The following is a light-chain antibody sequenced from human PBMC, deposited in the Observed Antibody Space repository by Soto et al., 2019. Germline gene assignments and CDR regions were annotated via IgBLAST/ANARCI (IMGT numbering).Light chain of an antibody. V-gene: IGKV3-20*01. Sequence: EIVLTQSPGTLSLSPGERATLSCRASQSVSSSYFAWYQQKPGQAPRLLIYGASSRATDIPDRFSGSGSGTDFTLTISRLEPEDFAVYYCQQYGSSPYTFGQGTKLEIK. CDR3: QQYGSSPYT. CDR1: QSVSSSY. J-gene: IGKJ2*01. CDR2: GAS.